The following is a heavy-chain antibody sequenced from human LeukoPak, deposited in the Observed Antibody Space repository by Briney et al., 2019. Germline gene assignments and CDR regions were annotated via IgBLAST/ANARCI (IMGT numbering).Heavy chain of an antibody. V-gene: IGHV3-48*03. CDR2: ISSSGSTI. D-gene: IGHD3-10*02. CDR3: AKSRVRGVCYFDY. CDR1: GFTFSSYE. Sequence: GGCLRLSCAASGFTFSSYEMNWVRQAPGKGLEWVSYISSSGSTIYYADSVKGRFTISRDNAKNSLYLQMNSLRAEDSAVYYCAKSRVRGVCYFDYWGQGTLLTVST. J-gene: IGHJ4*02.